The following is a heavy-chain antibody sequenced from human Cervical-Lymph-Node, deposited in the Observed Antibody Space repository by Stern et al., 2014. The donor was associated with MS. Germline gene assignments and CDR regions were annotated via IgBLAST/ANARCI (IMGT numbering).Heavy chain of an antibody. CDR3: ASSVGELTPEAV. CDR2: IIPIFGTA. D-gene: IGHD3-10*01. CDR1: GGTFSSYA. Sequence: QVQLVQSGAEVKKPGSSVRVSCKASGGTFSSYAISWVRQAPGQGLEWMRGIIPIFGTANYAQKFQGRVTITADDSTSTAYMEVSSLRSEDTAVYYCASSVGELTPEAVWGQGTTVTVFS. J-gene: IGHJ6*02. V-gene: IGHV1-69*01.